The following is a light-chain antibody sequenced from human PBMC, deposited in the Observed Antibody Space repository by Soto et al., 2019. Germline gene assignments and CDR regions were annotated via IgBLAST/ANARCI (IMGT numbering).Light chain of an antibody. J-gene: IGKJ4*01. CDR3: QQSYSTPLT. V-gene: IGKV1-39*01. CDR2: AAS. CDR1: QSISSY. Sequence: DIQMTQSPSSLSASVGDRVTITCRARQSISSYLNWYQQKPGKAPKLLTYAASSLQSGVPSRFSGSGSGTDFTLTISSLQPEDFATYYCQQSYSTPLTFGGGTKVEI.